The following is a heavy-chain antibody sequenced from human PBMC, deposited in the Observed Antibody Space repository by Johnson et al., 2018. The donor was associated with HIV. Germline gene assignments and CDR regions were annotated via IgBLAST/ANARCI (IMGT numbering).Heavy chain of an antibody. D-gene: IGHD4-17*01. Sequence: VQLVESGGGLVQPGGSLRLSCAASGFTFSSYWMHWVRQAPGKGLEWVSYISSSGSTMYYADSVKGRFTVSRDSSKNTLYLQVNSLRAEDAAVYYCARDVTKDAFDIWGQGTMVTVSS. J-gene: IGHJ3*02. CDR2: ISSSGSTM. V-gene: IGHV3-48*01. CDR1: GFTFSSYW. CDR3: ARDVTKDAFDI.